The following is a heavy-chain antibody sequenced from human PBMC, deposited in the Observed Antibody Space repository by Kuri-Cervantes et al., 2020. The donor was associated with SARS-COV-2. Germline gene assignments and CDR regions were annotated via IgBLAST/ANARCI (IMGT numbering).Heavy chain of an antibody. CDR2: IYYSGST. CDR3: ARGRRLPLCYFDY. V-gene: IGHV4-59*12. J-gene: IGHJ4*02. D-gene: IGHD4-17*01. CDR1: GGSISSYY. Sequence: SETLSLTCTVSGGSISSYYWSWIRQPPGKGLEWIGYIYYSGSTFYHPSLKSRVTISLDTSKNQFSLKLSSVTAADTAVYYCARGRRLPLCYFDYWGQGTLVTISS.